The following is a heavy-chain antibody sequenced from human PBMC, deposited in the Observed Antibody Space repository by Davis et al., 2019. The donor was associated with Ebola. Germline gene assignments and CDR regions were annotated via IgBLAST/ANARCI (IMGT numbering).Heavy chain of an antibody. Sequence: GESLKISCVVSGFTVSSNYMSWVRQAPGKGLEWVSLIYRVGTTYYADSVKGRFTISRDNSKNTVYLQMNSLRAEDTAVYYCARDGGAVAVSFFDSWGQGTLVTVSS. V-gene: IGHV3-66*02. CDR1: GFTVSSNY. CDR3: ARDGGAVAVSFFDS. CDR2: IYRVGTT. J-gene: IGHJ4*02. D-gene: IGHD6-19*01.